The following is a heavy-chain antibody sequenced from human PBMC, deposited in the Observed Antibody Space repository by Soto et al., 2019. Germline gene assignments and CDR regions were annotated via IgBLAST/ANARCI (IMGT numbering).Heavy chain of an antibody. J-gene: IGHJ6*02. D-gene: IGHD2-2*01. Sequence: ASVKVSCKASGYTFTRYGISWVRQAPGQGLEWMGWISTYNGNTNYAQKLQGRVTMTTDTSTSTAYMELRSLRSDDTAVYYCGRDLYQSVFYYGMDVWGQGTTVTVSS. CDR3: GRDLYQSVFYYGMDV. CDR1: GYTFTRYG. V-gene: IGHV1-18*01. CDR2: ISTYNGNT.